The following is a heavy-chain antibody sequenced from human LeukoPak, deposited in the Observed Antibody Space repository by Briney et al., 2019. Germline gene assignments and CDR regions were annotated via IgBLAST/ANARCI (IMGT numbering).Heavy chain of an antibody. CDR2: IYHSGST. D-gene: IGHD2-15*01. V-gene: IGHV4-38-2*02. CDR1: GYSISSGYY. CDR3: ASILSGAEGGFYYFDY. J-gene: IGHJ4*02. Sequence: PSETLSLTCTVSGYSISSGYYWGWIRQPPGKGLEWIGSIYHSGSTYYNPSLKSRVTISVDTSKNQFSLKLSSVTAADTAVYYCASILSGAEGGFYYFDYWGQGTLVTVSS.